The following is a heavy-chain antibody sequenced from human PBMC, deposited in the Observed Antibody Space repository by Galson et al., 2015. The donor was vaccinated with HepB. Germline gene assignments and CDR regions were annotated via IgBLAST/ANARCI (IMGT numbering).Heavy chain of an antibody. D-gene: IGHD3-9*01. CDR1: GFTFSSYA. CDR2: ISGSGGST. V-gene: IGHV3-23*01. J-gene: IGHJ6*03. CDR3: AKAGSILRYFDWLPSYYYYYMDV. Sequence: SLRLSCAASGFTFSSYAMSWVRQAPGKGLEWVSAISGSGGSTYYADSVKGRFTISRDNSKNTLYLQMNSLRAEDTAVYYCAKAGSILRYFDWLPSYYYYYMDVWGKGTTVTVSS.